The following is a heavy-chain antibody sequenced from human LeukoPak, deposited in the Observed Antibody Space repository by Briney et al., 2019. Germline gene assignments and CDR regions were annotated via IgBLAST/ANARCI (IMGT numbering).Heavy chain of an antibody. Sequence: SETLSLTCTVSGGSISSYYWSWIRQPPGKGLEGIGYIYYSGSTNYNPSLKSRVTISVDTSKNQFSLKLSSVTAADTAVYYCARGPRKNYGGRHYFDYWGQGTLVTVSS. J-gene: IGHJ4*02. CDR2: IYYSGST. CDR3: ARGPRKNYGGRHYFDY. V-gene: IGHV4-59*12. D-gene: IGHD4-23*01. CDR1: GGSISSYY.